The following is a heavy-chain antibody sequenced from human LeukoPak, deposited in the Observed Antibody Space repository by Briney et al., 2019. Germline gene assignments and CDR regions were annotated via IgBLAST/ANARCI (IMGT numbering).Heavy chain of an antibody. CDR1: GGSISSYY. V-gene: IGHV4-59*01. J-gene: IGHJ4*02. CDR2: IYYSGST. CDR3: ARWALHRDPGIDY. D-gene: IGHD3-10*01. Sequence: SETLSLTCTVSGGSISSYYWSWIRQPPGKGLEWIGYIYYSGSTNYNPSLKSRVTISLDTSKNQFSLKLSSVTAADTAVYYCARWALHRDPGIDYWGQGTLVTVSS.